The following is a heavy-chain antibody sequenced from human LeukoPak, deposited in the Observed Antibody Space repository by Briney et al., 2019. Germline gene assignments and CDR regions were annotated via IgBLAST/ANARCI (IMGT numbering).Heavy chain of an antibody. CDR1: GGTFSSYT. CDR2: IIPILGIA. J-gene: IGHJ3*02. CDR3: ARDCSSTSCYRAFDI. V-gene: IGHV1-69*04. D-gene: IGHD2-2*01. Sequence: SVKVSCKASGGTFSSYTISWVRQAPGQGLEWMGRIIPILGIANYAQKFQGRVTITADKSTSTAYMELSSLRSDDTAVYYCARDCSSTSCYRAFDIWGQGTMVTVSS.